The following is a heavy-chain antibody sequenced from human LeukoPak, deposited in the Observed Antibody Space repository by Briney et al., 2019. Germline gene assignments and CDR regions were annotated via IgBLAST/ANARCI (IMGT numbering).Heavy chain of an antibody. CDR3: AREGGGSCYCAFDI. Sequence: ASVKVSCKASGGTFSSYAISWVRQAPGQGLEWMGGIIPIFGTANYAQKFQGRVTITTDESTSTAYMELSSLRSEDTAVYYCAREGGGSCYCAFDIWGQGTMVTVSS. CDR1: GGTFSSYA. CDR2: IIPIFGTA. D-gene: IGHD2-15*01. V-gene: IGHV1-69*05. J-gene: IGHJ3*02.